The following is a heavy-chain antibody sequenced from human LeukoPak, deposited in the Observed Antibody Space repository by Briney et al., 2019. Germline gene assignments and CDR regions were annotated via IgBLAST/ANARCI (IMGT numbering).Heavy chain of an antibody. Sequence: SVKVSSKASGGTSSSYAISWVRQAPGQGLEWMGGIIPILGTANYAQKFQGRVTITADESTSTAYMELSSLRSEDTAVYYCARDFGGYYFDYWGQGTLVTVSS. CDR3: ARDFGGYYFDY. J-gene: IGHJ4*02. CDR1: GGTSSSYA. D-gene: IGHD3-22*01. V-gene: IGHV1-69*13. CDR2: IIPILGTA.